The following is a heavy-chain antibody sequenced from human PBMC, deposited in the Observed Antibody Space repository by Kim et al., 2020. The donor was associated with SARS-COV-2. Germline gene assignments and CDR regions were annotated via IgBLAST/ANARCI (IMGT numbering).Heavy chain of an antibody. CDR2: ISFDGRNK. CDR1: GVSFDSSA. J-gene: IGHJ6*02. CDR3: ARGNYYESVSLSDYYNGMDV. V-gene: IGHV3-30-3*01. Sequence: GGSLRLSCAASGVSFDSSAMNWVRQAPGKGLEWVAVISFDGRNKAYADSVEGRFTISRDNSKSMLHLQMNSLRVEDTAVYYCARGNYYESVSLSDYYNGMDVWGQGTTVTVSS. D-gene: IGHD3-10*01.